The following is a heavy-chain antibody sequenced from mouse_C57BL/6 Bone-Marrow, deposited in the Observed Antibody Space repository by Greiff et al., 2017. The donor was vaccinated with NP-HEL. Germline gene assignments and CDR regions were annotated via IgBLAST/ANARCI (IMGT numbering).Heavy chain of an antibody. Sequence: QVQLQQPGAELVMPGASVKLSCKASGYTFTSYWMHWVKQRPGQGLEWIGEIDPSDSYTNYNQKFKGKSTLTVDKSSSTAYMQLSSLTSEDSAVYYCATGYDYGGGYWGQGTTLTVSS. CDR2: IDPSDSYT. D-gene: IGHD2-4*01. CDR1: GYTFTSYW. V-gene: IGHV1-69*01. J-gene: IGHJ2*01. CDR3: ATGYDYGGGY.